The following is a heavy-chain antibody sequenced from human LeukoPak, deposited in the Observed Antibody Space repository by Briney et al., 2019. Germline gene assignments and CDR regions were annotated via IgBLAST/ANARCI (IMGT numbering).Heavy chain of an antibody. Sequence: SGGSLRLSCAASGFTFSSYAMSWVRQAPGKGLEWVSAISGSGGSTYYADSVKGRFTISRDNSKNTLYLQMNSLRAEDTAVYYCTSGSGPGYFDYWGQGTMVTVSS. CDR3: TSGSGPGYFDY. D-gene: IGHD3-3*01. J-gene: IGHJ4*03. CDR2: ISGSGGST. V-gene: IGHV3-23*01. CDR1: GFTFSSYA.